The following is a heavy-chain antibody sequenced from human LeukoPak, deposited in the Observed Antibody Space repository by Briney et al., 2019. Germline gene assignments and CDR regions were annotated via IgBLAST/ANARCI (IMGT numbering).Heavy chain of an antibody. CDR1: GFTVSSNY. CDR2: IWYDGSNK. Sequence: PGGSLRLSCAASGFTVSSNYMSWVRQAPGKGLEWVAVIWYDGSNKYYADSVKGRFTISRDNSKNTLYLQMNSLRAEDTAVYYCARDSCGGDCLDYWGQGTLVTVSS. CDR3: ARDSCGGDCLDY. D-gene: IGHD2-21*01. V-gene: IGHV3-33*08. J-gene: IGHJ4*02.